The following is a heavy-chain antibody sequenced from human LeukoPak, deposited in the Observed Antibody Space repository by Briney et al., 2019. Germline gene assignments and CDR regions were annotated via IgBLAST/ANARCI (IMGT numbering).Heavy chain of an antibody. CDR2: IIPILGIA. J-gene: IGHJ3*01. D-gene: IGHD3-10*01. CDR3: AIPPYGSGSYN. V-gene: IGHV1-69*04. CDR1: GGTFSSYA. Sequence: GASVKVSCKASGGTFSSYAISWVRQALGQGLEWMGRIIPILGIANYAQKFQGRVTITADKSTSTAYMELSSLRSEDTAVYYCAIPPYGSGSYNRGQGTMVTVSS.